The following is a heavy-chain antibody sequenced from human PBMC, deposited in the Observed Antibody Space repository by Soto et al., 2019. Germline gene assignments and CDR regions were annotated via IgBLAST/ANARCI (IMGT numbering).Heavy chain of an antibody. V-gene: IGHV3-30-3*01. Sequence: QVQLVESGGGVVQPGRSLRLSCAASGFTFSSYAMHWVRQAPGKGLEWVAVISYDGSNKYYADSVKGRFTISRDNSKNTLYLQMNSLRAEDTAVYYCARARGEPGDYYYYGMDVW. J-gene: IGHJ6*01. CDR3: ARARGEPGDYYYYGMDV. CDR2: ISYDGSNK. CDR1: GFTFSSYA. D-gene: IGHD2-2*01.